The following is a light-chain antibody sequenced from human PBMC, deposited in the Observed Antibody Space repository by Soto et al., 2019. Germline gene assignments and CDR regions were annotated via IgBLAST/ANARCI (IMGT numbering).Light chain of an antibody. CDR3: QQRVDWPLT. CDR2: DSS. CDR1: ENVNTY. V-gene: IGKV3-11*01. Sequence: ETVLTQSPATLSLSPGERATLSCRASENVNTYLAWFQQKSGQAPRLLIYDSSDRATGPPDRFSGSGSGTDFTLTISRVEPEDFATYYCQQRVDWPLTFGGGTRVQI. J-gene: IGKJ4*01.